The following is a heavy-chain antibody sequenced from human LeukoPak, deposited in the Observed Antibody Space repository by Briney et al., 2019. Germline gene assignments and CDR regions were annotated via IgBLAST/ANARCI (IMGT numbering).Heavy chain of an antibody. Sequence: PGRSLRLSCAASGFTFSDYSMNWVRQAPGKGLEWVGRIKSKTDGGATHYAAPVKGRFTISRDDSKNTLYLQMNSLKTEDTAVYYCTTEAYYYDSGAIKYFDYWGQGTLVTVSS. D-gene: IGHD3-22*01. CDR3: TTEAYYYDSGAIKYFDY. J-gene: IGHJ4*02. CDR2: IKSKTDGGAT. CDR1: GFTFSDYS. V-gene: IGHV3-15*01.